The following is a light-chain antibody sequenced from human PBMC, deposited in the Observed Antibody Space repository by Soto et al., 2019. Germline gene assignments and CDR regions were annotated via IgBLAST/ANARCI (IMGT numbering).Light chain of an antibody. J-gene: IGKJ5*01. CDR2: GAS. CDR1: QGIGTW. Sequence: DVQVTQSPSFVSASVGDTVTITCRASQGIGTWLAWYQQKPGKAPNLLIYGASNLQSGVPPRFSGSGLGTHFTLTIVSLQPEDFATYFCQQTNSFPVTLGQGTRLEI. CDR3: QQTNSFPVT. V-gene: IGKV1D-12*01.